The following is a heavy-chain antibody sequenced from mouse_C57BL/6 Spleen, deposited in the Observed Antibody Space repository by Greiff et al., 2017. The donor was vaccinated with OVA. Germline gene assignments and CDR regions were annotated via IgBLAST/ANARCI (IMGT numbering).Heavy chain of an antibody. CDR2: IYPRSGNT. Sequence: VKLVESGAELARPGASVKLSCKASGYTFTSYGISWVKQRTGQGLEWIGEIYPRSGNTYYNEKFKGKATLTADKSSSTAYMELRSLTSEDSAVYFCARGDYGSSYIYYFDYWGQGTTLTVSS. CDR3: ARGDYGSSYIYYFDY. CDR1: GYTFTSYG. D-gene: IGHD1-1*01. J-gene: IGHJ2*01. V-gene: IGHV1-81*01.